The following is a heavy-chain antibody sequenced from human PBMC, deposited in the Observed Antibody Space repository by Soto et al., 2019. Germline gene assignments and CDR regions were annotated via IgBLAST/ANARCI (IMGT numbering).Heavy chain of an antibody. Sequence: QVQLVQSGADVERPGASVTVSCKASGYTFTANYIHWVRQAPGQGLEWMGWINANNGGSHFAQKFRDRVTLTRDTSISTAYMELRRLKSDDTAIYFCARGSFVGSSGGADACDFWGQGTVGTVSS. CDR3: ARGSFVGSSGGADACDF. CDR1: GYTFTANY. V-gene: IGHV1-2*02. J-gene: IGHJ3*01. D-gene: IGHD1-26*01. CDR2: INANNGGS.